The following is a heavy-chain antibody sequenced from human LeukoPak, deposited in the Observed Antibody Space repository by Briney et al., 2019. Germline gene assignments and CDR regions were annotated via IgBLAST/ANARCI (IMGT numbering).Heavy chain of an antibody. CDR3: AKDRGGMGSGYYPVDY. Sequence: GGSLRLSCAASGFTFSDYYMSWIRQAPGKGLEWVSYISCSGSTIYYADSVKGRFTISRDNAKNSLYLQMNSLRAEDTAVYYCAKDRGGMGSGYYPVDYWGQGTLVTVSS. V-gene: IGHV3-11*01. J-gene: IGHJ4*02. CDR2: ISCSGSTI. CDR1: GFTFSDYY. D-gene: IGHD3-22*01.